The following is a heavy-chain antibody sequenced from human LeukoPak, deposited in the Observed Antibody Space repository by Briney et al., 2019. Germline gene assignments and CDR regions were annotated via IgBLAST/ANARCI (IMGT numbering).Heavy chain of an antibody. V-gene: IGHV4-59*01. D-gene: IGHD6-6*01. CDR3: ARSASSNSRSAFDI. J-gene: IGHJ3*02. CDR1: GGSFSAYH. Sequence: SETLSLTCAVYGGSFSAYHWSWIRQPPAKGLEWIGYSHYSGNINYNPSLKSRVTISVDTSKNQFSLTLRSVAAADTAVYYCARSASSNSRSAFDIWGQGTMVTVSS. CDR2: SHYSGNI.